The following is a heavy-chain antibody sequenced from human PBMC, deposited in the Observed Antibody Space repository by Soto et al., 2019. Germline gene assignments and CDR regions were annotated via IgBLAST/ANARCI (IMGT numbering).Heavy chain of an antibody. D-gene: IGHD3-16*02. CDR3: ARHNLGYDYIWGSYRQTYYFDY. V-gene: IGHV4-61*01. J-gene: IGHJ4*02. CDR1: GGSISSGSYY. Sequence: PSETLSLTCTVSGGSISSGSYYWSWIRQPPGKGLEWIGYIYYSGSTNYNPSLKSRVTISVDTSKNQFSLKLSSVTAADTAVYYCARHNLGYDYIWGSYRQTYYFDYWGQGTLVTVSS. CDR2: IYYSGST.